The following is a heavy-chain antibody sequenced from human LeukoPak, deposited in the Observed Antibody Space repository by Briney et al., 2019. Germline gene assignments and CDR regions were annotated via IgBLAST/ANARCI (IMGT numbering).Heavy chain of an antibody. CDR1: GYTFTGYY. CDR3: ARGGYDQETFDY. V-gene: IGHV1-69*13. J-gene: IGHJ4*02. D-gene: IGHD5-12*01. Sequence: SVKVSCKASGYTFTGYYMYWVRQAPGQGLEWMGGIIPIFGTANYAQKFQGRVTITADESTSTAYMELSSLRSEDTAVYCCARGGYDQETFDYWGQGTLVTVSS. CDR2: IIPIFGTA.